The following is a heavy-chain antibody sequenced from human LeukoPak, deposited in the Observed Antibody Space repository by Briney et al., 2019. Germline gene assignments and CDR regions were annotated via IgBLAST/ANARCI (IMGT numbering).Heavy chain of an antibody. CDR1: GVTFSSYA. D-gene: IGHD5-12*01. Sequence: GGSLRLSCAASGVTFSSYAMSWVRQAPGKGLEWVSAISGSGGSAYYAESVKGRVTISRDNSKNTLYLQMNSLRAEDTAVYYCAKDAVDIVAPSYFDYWGQGTLVTVSS. V-gene: IGHV3-23*01. CDR2: ISGSGGSA. J-gene: IGHJ4*02. CDR3: AKDAVDIVAPSYFDY.